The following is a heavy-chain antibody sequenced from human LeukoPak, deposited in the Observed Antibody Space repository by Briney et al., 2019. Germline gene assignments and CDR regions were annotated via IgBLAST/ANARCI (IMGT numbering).Heavy chain of an antibody. CDR2: MNPNSGNT. CDR3: ARGPFIGGWDNWFDP. D-gene: IGHD6-19*01. V-gene: IGHV1-8*01. J-gene: IGHJ5*02. Sequence: ASVRVSCKASGYTFTSYDINWVRQATGQGLEWMGWMNPNSGNTGYAQKFQGRVTMTRNTSISTAYMELSSLRSEDTAVYYCARGPFIGGWDNWFDPWGQGTLVTVSS. CDR1: GYTFTSYD.